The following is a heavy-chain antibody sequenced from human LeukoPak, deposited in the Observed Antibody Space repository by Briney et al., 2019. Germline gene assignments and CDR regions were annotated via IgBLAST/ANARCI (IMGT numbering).Heavy chain of an antibody. CDR1: GFTLSSYW. CDR2: IKQDGSEK. V-gene: IGHV3-7*03. CDR3: ARDALRYCSGGSCYSEYSDY. D-gene: IGHD2-15*01. Sequence: PGGSLRLSCAASGFTLSSYWMSWVRQAPGKGLEWVANIKQDGSEKYYVDSVKGRFTISRDNAKNSLYLQMNSLRAEDTAVYYCARDALRYCSGGSCYSEYSDYWGQGTLVTVSS. J-gene: IGHJ4*02.